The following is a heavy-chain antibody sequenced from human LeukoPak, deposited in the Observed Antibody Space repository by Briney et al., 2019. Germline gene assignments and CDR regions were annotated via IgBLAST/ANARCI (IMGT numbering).Heavy chain of an antibody. CDR1: GFTFSSYW. Sequence: GGSLRLSCAVSGFTFSSYWMRWVRQTPGKGLLRVSRINAGGTNTDYADSVKGRFTISRDNAKNTLYLQMNSLRAEDTAVYYCARGIYSSGWSLEYWGPGTLVTVSS. CDR2: INAGGTNT. CDR3: ARGIYSSGWSLEY. D-gene: IGHD6-19*01. V-gene: IGHV3-74*01. J-gene: IGHJ4*02.